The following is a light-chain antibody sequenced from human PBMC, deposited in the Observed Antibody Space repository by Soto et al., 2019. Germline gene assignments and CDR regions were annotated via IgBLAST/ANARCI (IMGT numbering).Light chain of an antibody. CDR2: DTA. CDR1: QSVSSK. V-gene: IGKV3-15*01. J-gene: IGKJ5*01. Sequence: EIVMTQSPATLSVSPLERATLCFMASQSVSSKLAWYQQKPAQAPRLLIYDTATRATGIPARFSGSGSGTEFTLTISSIQSEDFAVYYCQQYNNWPPITFGQGTRLEIK. CDR3: QQYNNWPPIT.